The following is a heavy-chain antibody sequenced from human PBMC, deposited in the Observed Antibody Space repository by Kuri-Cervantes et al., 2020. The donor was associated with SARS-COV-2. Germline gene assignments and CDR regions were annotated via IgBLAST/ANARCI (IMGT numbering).Heavy chain of an antibody. CDR3: ARDYYDDSGKFLAFYYYYMDV. CDR1: GFTFSSYG. V-gene: IGHV3-30*02. CDR2: IRYDGSNK. J-gene: IGHJ6*03. Sequence: GGSLRLSCAASGFTFSSYGMHWVRQAPGKGLEWVAFIRYDGSNKYYADSVKGRFTISRDNSKNTLYLQMNSLRAEDTAVYYCARDYYDDSGKFLAFYYYYMDVWGKGTTVTVSS. D-gene: IGHD3-22*01.